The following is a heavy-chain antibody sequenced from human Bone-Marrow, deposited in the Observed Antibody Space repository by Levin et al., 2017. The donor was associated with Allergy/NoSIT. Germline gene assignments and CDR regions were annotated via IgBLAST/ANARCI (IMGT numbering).Heavy chain of an antibody. CDR1: GFSFSDYE. D-gene: IGHD2-15*01. Sequence: LSLTCAASGFSFSDYEMNWVRQAPGKGLEWISYISSSGSTKYYADSVKGRFTISTKNSLYLQMNSLRADDTAIYYCARDKRSGGVTPDWYFDLWGRGTLVMVSS. J-gene: IGHJ2*01. V-gene: IGHV3-48*03. CDR2: ISSSGSTK. CDR3: ARDKRSGGVTPDWYFDL.